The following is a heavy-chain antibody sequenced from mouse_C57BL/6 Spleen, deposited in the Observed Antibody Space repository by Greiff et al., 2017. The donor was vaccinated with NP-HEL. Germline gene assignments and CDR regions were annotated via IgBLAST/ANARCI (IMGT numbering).Heavy chain of an antibody. CDR1: GFTFSSYG. V-gene: IGHV5-6*01. CDR2: ISSGGSYT. Sequence: EVKVVESGGDLVKPGGSLKLSCAASGFTFSSYGMSWVRQTPDKRLEWVATISSGGSYTYYPDSVKGRFTISRDNAKNTLYLQMSSLKSEDTAMYYCAREGVTTVVGAMDYWGQGTSVTVSS. CDR3: AREGVTTVVGAMDY. J-gene: IGHJ4*01. D-gene: IGHD1-1*01.